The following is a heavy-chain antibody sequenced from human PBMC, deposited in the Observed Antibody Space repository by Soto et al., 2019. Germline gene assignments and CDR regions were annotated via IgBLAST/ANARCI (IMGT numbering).Heavy chain of an antibody. V-gene: IGHV1-69*13. D-gene: IGHD2-15*01. J-gene: IGHJ6*02. CDR3: ARESGVCSGGSCYFGMDV. Sequence: SVTVSCKASGGTFSSYAISWVRQAPGQGLEWMGGIIPIFGTANYAQKFQGRVTITADESTSTAYMELSSLRSEDTAVYYCARESGVCSGGSCYFGMDVSGQGTSVTVSS. CDR1: GGTFSSYA. CDR2: IIPIFGTA.